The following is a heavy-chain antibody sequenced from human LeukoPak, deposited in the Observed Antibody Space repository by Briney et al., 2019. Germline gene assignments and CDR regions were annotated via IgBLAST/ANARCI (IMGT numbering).Heavy chain of an antibody. D-gene: IGHD6-13*01. CDR3: GRVIAGAIDY. CDR2: INLDGSER. CDR1: GFMFSDYA. V-gene: IGHV3-7*01. Sequence: GGSLRLSCVASGFMFSDYAMSWVRQATGKGLEWVANINLDGSERFYVDLVKGRFTISRDNADNSMYLQMNSLRAEDTAVYYCGRVIAGAIDYWGQGTLVTVSS. J-gene: IGHJ4*02.